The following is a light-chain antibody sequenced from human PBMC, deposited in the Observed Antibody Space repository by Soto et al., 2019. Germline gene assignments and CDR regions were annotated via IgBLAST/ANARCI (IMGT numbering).Light chain of an antibody. J-gene: IGKJ4*01. V-gene: IGKV3-20*01. CDR2: GAS. Sequence: EIVLTQSPGTLSLSPGERATLSCRASQSVSSSYLAWYQQKPGQAPKLLIYGASSRATGTPDRFSSSGSGTDFTLIISRLEPEDFAVYYCQQYGSSPTFGGGTKVEIK. CDR3: QQYGSSPT. CDR1: QSVSSSY.